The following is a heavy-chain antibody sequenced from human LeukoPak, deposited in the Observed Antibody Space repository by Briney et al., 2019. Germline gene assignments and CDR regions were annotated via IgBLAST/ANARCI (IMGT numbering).Heavy chain of an antibody. J-gene: IGHJ4*02. D-gene: IGHD3-22*01. CDR1: GGSISSSSYY. Sequence: SETLSLTCTVSGGSISSSSYYWSWIRQPRGKGLEWIGEINHSGSTNYNPSLKSRVTISVDTSKNQFSLKLSSVTAADTAVYYCARGRRDNFYYDSSGYSRKFDYWGQGTLVTVSS. V-gene: IGHV4-39*07. CDR2: INHSGST. CDR3: ARGRRDNFYYDSSGYSRKFDY.